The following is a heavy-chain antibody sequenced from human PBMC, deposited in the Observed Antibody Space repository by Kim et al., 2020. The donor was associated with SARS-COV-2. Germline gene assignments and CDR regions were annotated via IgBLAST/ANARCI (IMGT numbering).Heavy chain of an antibody. CDR3: AKVGGYCSSTSCYGGAYYFSHMDG. CDR2: ISGSGGST. CDR1: GFTFSSYA. V-gene: IGHV3-23*01. D-gene: IGHD2-2*01. Sequence: GGSLRLSCAASGFTFSSYAMSWVRQAPGKGLEWVSAISGSGGSTYYADSVKGRFTISRDNSRNTLYLQMNSLRTEDTAVYYCAKVGGYCSSTSCYGGAYYFSHMDGWGKGTTVSVSS. J-gene: IGHJ6*03.